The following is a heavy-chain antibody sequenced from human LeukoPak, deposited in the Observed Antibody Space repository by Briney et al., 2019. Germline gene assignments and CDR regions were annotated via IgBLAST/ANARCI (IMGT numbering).Heavy chain of an antibody. J-gene: IGHJ4*02. CDR2: INPSSGGA. Sequence: EASVKVSCKASGYTFTGYYMHWVRQAPGQGLEWMGWINPSSGGANYAQKFQGRVTMTRDTSVSTAYMDLSRLRSDDTAVYYCARENYYYDSSGCDYWGQGTLVTVSS. V-gene: IGHV1-2*02. CDR3: ARENYYYDSSGCDY. CDR1: GYTFTGYY. D-gene: IGHD3-22*01.